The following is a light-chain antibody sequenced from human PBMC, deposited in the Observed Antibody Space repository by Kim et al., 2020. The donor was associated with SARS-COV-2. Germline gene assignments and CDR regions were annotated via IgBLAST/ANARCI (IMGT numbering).Light chain of an antibody. V-gene: IGKV1-39*01. CDR3: QQSDITPLT. CDR1: QGISSY. CDR2: AAS. Sequence: ASVGDRVTITCRTSQGISSYLNWYHQKPGRAPKLLIYAASNLEGGVPSRFSGSGSETDFTFTISSLQPEDIGTYFCQQSDITPLTFGPGTKVDIK. J-gene: IGKJ3*01.